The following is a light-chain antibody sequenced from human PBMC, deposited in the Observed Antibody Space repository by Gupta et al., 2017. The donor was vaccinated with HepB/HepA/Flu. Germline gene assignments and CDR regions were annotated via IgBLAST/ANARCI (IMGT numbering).Light chain of an antibody. Sequence: SAMTQPDSVSGSPEQSLAISSTGTSSDVGGYNYVACYQQHPGRAPMVISYDVTKRPAGVSTRFSASKSGNTASLTISGRHAEVEADYYYSSDSGSRTVCFGGGTKLTVL. CDR1: SSDVGGYNY. CDR3: SSDSGSRTVC. J-gene: IGLJ2*01. V-gene: IGLV2-14*01. CDR2: DVT.